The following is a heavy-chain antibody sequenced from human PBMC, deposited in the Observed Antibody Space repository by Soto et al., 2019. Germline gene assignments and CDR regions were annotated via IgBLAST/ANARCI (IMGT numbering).Heavy chain of an antibody. J-gene: IGHJ4*02. V-gene: IGHV1-2*02. CDR2: INPNSGGT. Sequence: QVQLVQSGAEVKKPGASVKVSCKASGYTFTGYYMHWVRQAPGQGLEWMGWINPNSGGTNYAQKFQGRVTMTRDTSISTAYMELSRLRSDDTAVYYCARPCRGRHQLLATHFDYWGQGTLVTVSS. CDR1: GYTFTGYY. CDR3: ARPCRGRHQLLATHFDY. D-gene: IGHD2-2*01.